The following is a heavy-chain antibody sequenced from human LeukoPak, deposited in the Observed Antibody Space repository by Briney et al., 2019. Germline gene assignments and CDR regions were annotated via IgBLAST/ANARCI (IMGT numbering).Heavy chain of an antibody. V-gene: IGHV4-59*01. CDR1: GGSISSYY. D-gene: IGHD3-10*01. Sequence: ESSETLSLTCTVSGGSISSYYWSWIRQPPGKGLEWIGYIYYSGSTNYNPSLKSRVTISVDTSKNQLSLKLSSVTAADTAVYYCARGGIGLDYWGQGTLVTVSS. CDR2: IYYSGST. CDR3: ARGGIGLDY. J-gene: IGHJ4*02.